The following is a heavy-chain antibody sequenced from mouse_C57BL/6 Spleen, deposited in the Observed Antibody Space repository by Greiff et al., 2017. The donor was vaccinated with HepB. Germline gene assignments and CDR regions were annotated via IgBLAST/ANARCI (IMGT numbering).Heavy chain of an antibody. CDR1: GYTFTSYW. CDR3: GRWGSYFDY. V-gene: IGHV1-64*01. CDR2: IHPNSGST. J-gene: IGHJ2*01. Sequence: VQLQQSGAELVKPGASVKLSCKASGYTFTSYWMHWVKQRPGQGLEWIGMIHPNSGSTNYNEKFKSKATMTVDKSSSTAYMQLSSLTSEDSAVYYCGRWGSYFDYWGQGTTLTVSS.